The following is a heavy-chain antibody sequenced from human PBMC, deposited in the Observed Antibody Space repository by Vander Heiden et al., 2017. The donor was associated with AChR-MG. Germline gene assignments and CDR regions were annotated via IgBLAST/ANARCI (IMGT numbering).Heavy chain of an antibody. CDR3: ARNYYYGSGGWFDP. J-gene: IGHJ5*02. Sequence: WIRQPPGKGLEWIGEINHSGSTNYNPSLKSRVTISVDTSKNQFSLKLSSVTAADTAVYYCARNYYYGSGGWFDPWGQGTLVTVS. CDR2: INHSGST. D-gene: IGHD3-10*01. V-gene: IGHV4-34*01.